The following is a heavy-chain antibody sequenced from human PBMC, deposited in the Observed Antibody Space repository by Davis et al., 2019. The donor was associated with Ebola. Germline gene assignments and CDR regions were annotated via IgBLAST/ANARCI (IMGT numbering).Heavy chain of an antibody. Sequence: ASVKVSCKASGYTFTSYDINWVRQATGQGLEWMGWMNPNSGNPGYAQKFQGRVTITRNTSISTAYMELSSLRSEDTAVYYCARAHDYSNSDLYYYYGMDVWGQGTTVTVSS. V-gene: IGHV1-8*03. D-gene: IGHD4-11*01. CDR3: ARAHDYSNSDLYYYYGMDV. J-gene: IGHJ6*02. CDR2: MNPNSGNP. CDR1: GYTFTSYD.